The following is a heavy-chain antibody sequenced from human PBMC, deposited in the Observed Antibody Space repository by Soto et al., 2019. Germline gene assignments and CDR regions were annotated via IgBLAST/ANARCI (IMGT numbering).Heavy chain of an antibody. J-gene: IGHJ3*02. Sequence: QVQLVESGGGVVQPGRSLRLSCGASGLTFSRYGMQWVRQAPGKGLEWVALISYDGSLEYYSDSVKGRFTISRDNSKNTLYLQMNSLRAEDTAMYYCAKDQEWDHDPFDIWGQGTMVTVSS. CDR2: ISYDGSLE. CDR3: AKDQEWDHDPFDI. V-gene: IGHV3-30*18. D-gene: IGHD1-26*01. CDR1: GLTFSRYG.